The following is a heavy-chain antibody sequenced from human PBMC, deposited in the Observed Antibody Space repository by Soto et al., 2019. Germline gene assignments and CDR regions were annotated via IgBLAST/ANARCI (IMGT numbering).Heavy chain of an antibody. J-gene: IGHJ3*02. Sequence: EGQLVEFGGGLVKPGGSLRLSCAASGFSFSIYSYNWVRQAPGKGLEWLSYISPAGSSIYYADSVKGRFTISRDSARDSVYLQMTSLRAEDTAVYYCAKDLGGSGAFDIWGQGTMVTVSS. D-gene: IGHD3-16*01. V-gene: IGHV3-48*01. CDR1: GFSFSIYS. CDR2: ISPAGSSI. CDR3: AKDLGGSGAFDI.